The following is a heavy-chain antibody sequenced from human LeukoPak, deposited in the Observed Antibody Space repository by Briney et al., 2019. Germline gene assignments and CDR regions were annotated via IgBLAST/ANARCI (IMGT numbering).Heavy chain of an antibody. J-gene: IGHJ4*02. D-gene: IGHD5-24*01. CDR2: INPNSGGT. CDR3: AREGGDGYNYFDY. Sequence: ASVKVSCKASGYTFTGYYMHWVRQAPGQGLEWMGWINPNSGGTNYAQKLQGRVTMTRDTSISTAYMELSRLRSDDTAVYYCAREGGDGYNYFDYWGQGTLVTVSS. V-gene: IGHV1-2*02. CDR1: GYTFTGYY.